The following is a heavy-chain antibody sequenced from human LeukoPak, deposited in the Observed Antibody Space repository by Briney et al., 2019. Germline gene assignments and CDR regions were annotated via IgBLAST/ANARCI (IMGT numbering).Heavy chain of an antibody. Sequence: SETLSLTCTVSGGSISSYYWSWIRQPPGKGLEWIGYIYCSGSTNYNPSLKSRVTISVDTSKNQFSLKLSSVTAADTAVYYCARDTDYVYFDYWGQGTLVTVSS. D-gene: IGHD4-17*01. J-gene: IGHJ4*02. V-gene: IGHV4-59*01. CDR3: ARDTDYVYFDY. CDR2: IYCSGST. CDR1: GGSISSYY.